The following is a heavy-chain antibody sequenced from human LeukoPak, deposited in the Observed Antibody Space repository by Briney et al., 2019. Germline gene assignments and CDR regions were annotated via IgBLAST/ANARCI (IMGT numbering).Heavy chain of an antibody. CDR1: GFTFSDYY. CDR2: IGAGGVTT. CDR3: AKDSRYSTSWSPFDS. V-gene: IGHV3-23*01. Sequence: GGSLRLSCAASGFTFSDYYMSWIRQAPGKGPEWVSAIGAGGVTTYYADSVKGRFTISRDNSKNTLYLQMNILRAEDTALYYCAKDSRYSTSWSPFDSWGQGTLVTVSS. J-gene: IGHJ4*02. D-gene: IGHD6-13*01.